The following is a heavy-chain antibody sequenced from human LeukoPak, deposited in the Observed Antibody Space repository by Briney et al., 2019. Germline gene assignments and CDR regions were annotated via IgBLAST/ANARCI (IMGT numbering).Heavy chain of an antibody. V-gene: IGHV4-31*03. CDR3: ARAGYYDSSGYYPH. CDR1: GGSISSGGYY. D-gene: IGHD3-22*01. CDR2: IYYTGST. J-gene: IGHJ4*02. Sequence: SETLSLTCTVSGGSISSGGYYWTWIRQHPGKGLEWIGYIYYTGSTYYNPSLESRVTISVDRSKNQFSLKLSSVTAADTAVYYCARAGYYDSSGYYPHWGQGTLVTVSS.